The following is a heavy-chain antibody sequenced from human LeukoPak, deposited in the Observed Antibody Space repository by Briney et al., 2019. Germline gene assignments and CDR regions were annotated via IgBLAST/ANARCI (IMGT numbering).Heavy chain of an antibody. CDR3: ARELWIAASGTLAFDY. CDR1: GYSISGGYY. D-gene: IGHD6-13*01. J-gene: IGHJ4*02. CDR2: IHYSGTT. V-gene: IGHV4-38-2*02. Sequence: SETLSLTCTVSGYSISGGYYWGWIRQSPGKGLEWIGSIHYSGTTFYNPSLKSRVTILVDTSKNQFSLKVNSVPAADTAVYYCARELWIAASGTLAFDYWGQGTLVTVSS.